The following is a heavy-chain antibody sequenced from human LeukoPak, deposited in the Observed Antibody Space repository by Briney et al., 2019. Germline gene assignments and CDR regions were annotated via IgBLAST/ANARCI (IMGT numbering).Heavy chain of an antibody. D-gene: IGHD2-2*01. Sequence: GGSLRLSCAASGFTFSSFSMNWVRQAPGKGLEWVSYISSSSSTIYYADSVKGRFTIFRDNSKNTLYLQMNSLRAEDTAVYYCAKGCSSTSCFIWGQGTLVTVSS. CDR3: AKGCSSTSCFI. V-gene: IGHV3-48*01. J-gene: IGHJ4*02. CDR2: ISSSSSTI. CDR1: GFTFSSFS.